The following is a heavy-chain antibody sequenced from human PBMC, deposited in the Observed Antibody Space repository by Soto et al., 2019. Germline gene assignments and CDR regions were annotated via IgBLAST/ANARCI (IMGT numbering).Heavy chain of an antibody. CDR2: IYYSGST. V-gene: IGHV4-61*01. J-gene: IGHJ4*02. CDR1: GGSVSSGSYY. CDR3: ARVYGGNSASPFDY. D-gene: IGHD2-21*01. Sequence: SETLSLTCTVSGGSVSSGSYYRSWIRQPPGKGLEWIGYIYYSGSTNYNPSLKSRVTISVDTSKNQFSLKLSSVTAADTAVYYCARVYGGNSASPFDYWGQGTLVTVSS.